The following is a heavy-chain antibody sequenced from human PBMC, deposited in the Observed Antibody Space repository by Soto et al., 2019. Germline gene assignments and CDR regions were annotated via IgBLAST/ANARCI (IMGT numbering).Heavy chain of an antibody. CDR2: FDPEDGET. CDR1: GYPLTELS. V-gene: IGHV1-24*01. J-gene: IGHJ3*02. D-gene: IGHD4-17*01. Sequence: ASVKVSCKVCGYPLTELSMHWVRQAPGKGLEWMGGFDPEDGETIYAQKFQGRVTMTEDTSTDTAYMELSSLRSEDTAVYYCATSTVVTAHDAFDIWGQGTMVTVSS. CDR3: ATSTVVTAHDAFDI.